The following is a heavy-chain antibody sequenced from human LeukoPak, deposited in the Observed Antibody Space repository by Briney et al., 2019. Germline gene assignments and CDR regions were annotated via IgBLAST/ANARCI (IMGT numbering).Heavy chain of an antibody. Sequence: ASVKVSCKASGYTFTSYYMHWVRQAPGQGLEWMGIINPSGGSTSYAQKFQRRVTMTRDTSTSTVYMELSSLRSEDTAVYYCAREQPPGPDAWAPPTYYYDSSGYNYGMDVWGQGTTVTVSS. D-gene: IGHD3-22*01. J-gene: IGHJ6*02. V-gene: IGHV1-46*01. CDR1: GYTFTSYY. CDR2: INPSGGST. CDR3: AREQPPGPDAWAPPTYYYDSSGYNYGMDV.